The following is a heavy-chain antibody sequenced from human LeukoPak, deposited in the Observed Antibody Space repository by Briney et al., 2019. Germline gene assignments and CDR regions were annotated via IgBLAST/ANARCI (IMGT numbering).Heavy chain of an antibody. CDR3: VSFYETY. CDR1: GNSW. V-gene: IGHV3-74*01. D-gene: IGHD2/OR15-2a*01. J-gene: IGHJ4*02. CDR2: INSDGSWT. Sequence: GGSLRLSCAASGNSWMHWVRQAPGKGLVWVSHINSDGSWTSYADSVKGRFTISKDNAKNTVYLQMNNLRAEDTAVYYCVSFYETYWGRGTLVTVSS.